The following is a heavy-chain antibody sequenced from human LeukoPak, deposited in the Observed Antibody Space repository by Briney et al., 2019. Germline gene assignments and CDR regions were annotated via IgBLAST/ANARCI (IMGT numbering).Heavy chain of an antibody. CDR1: GDSINTDHY. V-gene: IGHV4-59*11. CDR2: IYSRWTT. J-gene: IGHJ3*02. D-gene: IGHD1-26*01. Sequence: SETLCLTCTVSGDSINTDHYWSWIRQTPGKGLEWIGYIYSRWTTHYNPSLTGRVTISLDTSKNQFSLNLRSVTAADTALYYCARDSFTVGCPTPSDVFDIWGQGTTVTVSS. CDR3: ARDSFTVGCPTPSDVFDI.